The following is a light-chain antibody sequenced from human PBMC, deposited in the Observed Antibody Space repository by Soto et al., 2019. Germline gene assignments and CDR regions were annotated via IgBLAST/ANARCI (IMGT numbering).Light chain of an antibody. CDR1: SSDIGAYDY. V-gene: IGLV2-14*03. J-gene: IGLJ2*01. CDR2: EVF. CDR3: CSYTTASTFV. Sequence: QSALTQPASVSGSPGQSITISCTGTSSDIGAYDYVSWYQQHPGKAPKLMIYEVFRRPSGISDRFSGSKSGNTASLTISGLQDEDEADYYCCSYTTASTFVFGGGTKVTVL.